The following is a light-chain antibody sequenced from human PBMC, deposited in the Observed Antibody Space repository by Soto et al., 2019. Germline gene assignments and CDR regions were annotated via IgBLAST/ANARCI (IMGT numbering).Light chain of an antibody. CDR1: SSNIGNNY. CDR3: GTWDSSLSAGVV. J-gene: IGLJ2*01. Sequence: QSVLTQPPSVSAAPGQKVTISYSGSSSNIGNNYVSWYQQLPGTAPKLLIYDNNKRPSGIPDRFSGSKSGTSATLGITGLQTGDEADYYCGTWDSSLSAGVVFGGGTKLTVL. CDR2: DNN. V-gene: IGLV1-51*01.